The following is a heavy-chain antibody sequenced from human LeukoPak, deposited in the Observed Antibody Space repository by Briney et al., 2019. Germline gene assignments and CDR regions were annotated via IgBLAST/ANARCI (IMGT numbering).Heavy chain of an antibody. D-gene: IGHD2-2*01. J-gene: IGHJ3*02. Sequence: ASVKVSCKASGYTFIGYYIHWVRQAPGQGLEWMGVINPSDGKTDNAQKFQGRVTMTRDTSTTTVYMELSSLRSEDTAVYYCARPLAPVMPNAFDIWGQGTMVTV. V-gene: IGHV1-46*01. CDR1: GYTFIGYY. CDR3: ARPLAPVMPNAFDI. CDR2: INPSDGKT.